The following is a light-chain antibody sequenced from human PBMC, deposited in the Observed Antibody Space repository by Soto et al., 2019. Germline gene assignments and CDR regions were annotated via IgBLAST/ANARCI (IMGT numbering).Light chain of an antibody. CDR1: SSDVGAYNY. CDR2: DVT. J-gene: IGLJ1*01. CDR3: ASYTTISTYV. V-gene: IGLV2-14*01. Sequence: QSVLTQPASVSGPPGQSITISCTGTSSDVGAYNYVSWYQHHPGKAPRLVIYDVTNRPSGISDRFSGSKSGNTASLTISGLLAEDEAAYYCASYTTISTYVFRTGTTVIVL.